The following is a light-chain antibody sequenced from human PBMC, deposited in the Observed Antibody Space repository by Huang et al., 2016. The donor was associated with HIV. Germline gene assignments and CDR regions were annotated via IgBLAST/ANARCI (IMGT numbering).Light chain of an antibody. CDR3: QQYYTFPWT. V-gene: IGKV1D-8*01. Sequence: VMWMTQSPSLLSASTGDRVTINCRVSQAIDTYLAWYQQKPGKAPDLLIYAASTLHSGVPSIFNGSGSGTDFTLTISRLQSEDFANYYCQQYYTFPWTFGQGTKVDIK. J-gene: IGKJ1*01. CDR1: QAIDTY. CDR2: AAS.